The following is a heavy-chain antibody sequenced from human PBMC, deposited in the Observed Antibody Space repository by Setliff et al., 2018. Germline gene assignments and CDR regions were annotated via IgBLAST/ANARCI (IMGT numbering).Heavy chain of an antibody. CDR3: ATGMFYDFWSNYPYYFGMDV. Sequence: GGSLRLSCAASGFTFSGYAMTWVRQAPGKGLEWVSAISGSGDSTFYADSVKGRFTISRDNSKNTLYLQMNSLTDVDTAVYYCATGMFYDFWSNYPYYFGMDVWGQGTTVTVSS. D-gene: IGHD3-3*01. CDR1: GFTFSGYA. J-gene: IGHJ6*02. CDR2: ISGSGDST. V-gene: IGHV3-23*01.